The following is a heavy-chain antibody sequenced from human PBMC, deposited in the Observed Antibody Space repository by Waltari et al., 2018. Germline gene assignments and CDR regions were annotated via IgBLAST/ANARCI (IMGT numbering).Heavy chain of an antibody. D-gene: IGHD3-16*01. J-gene: IGHJ6*02. CDR2: IYQDGSVT. CDR3: VRDDDGGMGAV. V-gene: IGHV3-7*01. CDR1: GFPFSKFW. Sequence: EVQLVESGGGLVQPGGSLRLSCAASGFPFSKFWMGGVRQAPGKGVEWVANIYQDGSVTNYVDSVKGRITTSRDNARNSLYLQMSSLRADDTAVYYCVRDDDGGMGAVWGQGTTVTVSS.